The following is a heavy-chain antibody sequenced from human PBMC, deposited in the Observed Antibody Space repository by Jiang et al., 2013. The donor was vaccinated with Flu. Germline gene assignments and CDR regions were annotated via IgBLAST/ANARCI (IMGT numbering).Heavy chain of an antibody. CDR3: AREPELTMIVVVSPANYFDY. CDR2: IYHSGST. V-gene: IGHV4-38-2*02. D-gene: IGHD3-22*01. J-gene: IGHJ4*02. CDR1: GYSISSGYY. Sequence: GPGLVKPSETLSLTCAVSGYSISSGYYWGWIRQPPGKGLEWIGSIYHSGSTYYNPSLKSRVTISVDTSKNQFSLKLSSVTAADTAVYYCAREPELTMIVVVSPANYFDYWGQGTLVTVSS.